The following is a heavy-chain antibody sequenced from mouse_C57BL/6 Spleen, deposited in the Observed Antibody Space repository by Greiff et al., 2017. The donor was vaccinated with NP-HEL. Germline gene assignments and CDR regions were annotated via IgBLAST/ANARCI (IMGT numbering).Heavy chain of an antibody. D-gene: IGHD2-3*01. J-gene: IGHJ2*01. CDR1: GYTFTDYY. Sequence: VQLQQSGPELVKPGASVKISCKASGYTFTDYYMNWVKQSHGKSLEWIGDINPNNGGTSYNQKLKGKATLTVDKSSSTAYMELRSLTSEDSAVYYCARDGYLSYYFDYWGQGTTLTVSS. CDR3: ARDGYLSYYFDY. V-gene: IGHV1-26*01. CDR2: INPNNGGT.